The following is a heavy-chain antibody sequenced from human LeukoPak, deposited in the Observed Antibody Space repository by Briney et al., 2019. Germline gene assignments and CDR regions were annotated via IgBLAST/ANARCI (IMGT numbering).Heavy chain of an antibody. J-gene: IGHJ4*02. CDR2: ISWNSGSI. CDR1: GFTFSSYW. CDR3: AKDAYSSSWYEGYFDC. D-gene: IGHD6-13*01. Sequence: GGSLRLSCAASGFTFSSYWMSWVRQAPGKGLEWVSGISWNSGSIGYADSVKGRFTISRDNAKNSLYLQMNSLRAEDTALYYCAKDAYSSSWYEGYFDCWGQGTLVTVSS. V-gene: IGHV3-9*01.